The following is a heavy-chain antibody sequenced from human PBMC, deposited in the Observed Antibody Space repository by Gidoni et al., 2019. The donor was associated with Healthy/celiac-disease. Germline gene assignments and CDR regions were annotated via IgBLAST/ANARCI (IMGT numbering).Heavy chain of an antibody. Sequence: EVQLLESGGGLGQTGGSMNISCADSEFTFSSYAMSWVRQAPGKCLDWVSAISGSGGSTYYADSVKCRFTISRDNSKNTLYLQMNSLRAEDTAVYYCANPPGIAAAGTVLGYWGQGTLVTVSS. CDR2: ISGSGGST. D-gene: IGHD6-13*01. CDR1: EFTFSSYA. J-gene: IGHJ4*02. CDR3: ANPPGIAAAGTVLGY. V-gene: IGHV3-23*01.